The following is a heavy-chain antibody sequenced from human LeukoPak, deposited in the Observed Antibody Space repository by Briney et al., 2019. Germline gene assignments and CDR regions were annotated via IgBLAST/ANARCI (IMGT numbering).Heavy chain of an antibody. Sequence: SVKVSCKASGGTFISYAISWVRQAPGQGLEWMGGIIPIFGTANYAQKFQGRVTITADESTSTAYMELSSLRSEDTAVYYCARVEYDILTGYYTRYYGMDVWGQGTTVTVS. V-gene: IGHV1-69*13. CDR2: IIPIFGTA. D-gene: IGHD3-9*01. CDR3: ARVEYDILTGYYTRYYGMDV. J-gene: IGHJ6*02. CDR1: GGTFISYA.